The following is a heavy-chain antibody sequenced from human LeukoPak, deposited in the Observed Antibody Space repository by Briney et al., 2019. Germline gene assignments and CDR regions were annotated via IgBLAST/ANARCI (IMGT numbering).Heavy chain of an antibody. CDR3: ASIGYCSGGGSCYLFDY. CDR2: IIPILGIA. D-gene: IGHD2-15*01. Sequence: SVKVSCKASGGTFSSYAISWVRQAPGQGLEWMGRIIPILGIANYAQKFQGRVTITADKSTSTAYMELSSLRSEDTAVYYCASIGYCSGGGSCYLFDYWGQGTLVTVSS. V-gene: IGHV1-69*04. CDR1: GGTFSSYA. J-gene: IGHJ4*02.